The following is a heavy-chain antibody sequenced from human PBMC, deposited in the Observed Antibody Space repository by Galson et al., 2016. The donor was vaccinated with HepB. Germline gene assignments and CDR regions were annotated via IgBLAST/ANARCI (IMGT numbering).Heavy chain of an antibody. CDR1: GFTFSNYA. V-gene: IGHV3-23*01. J-gene: IGHJ4*02. CDR3: AKDVAESPFVVVVTAANY. D-gene: IGHD2-15*01. CDR2: ISAGGGST. Sequence: SLRLSCAASGFTFSNYAMTWVRQAPGKGLEWVSAISAGGGSTYYADSVKGRFTVSRDNSKDTLYLQIITLRAEDTATYYCAKDVAESPFVVVVTAANYWGQRTLVTVSS.